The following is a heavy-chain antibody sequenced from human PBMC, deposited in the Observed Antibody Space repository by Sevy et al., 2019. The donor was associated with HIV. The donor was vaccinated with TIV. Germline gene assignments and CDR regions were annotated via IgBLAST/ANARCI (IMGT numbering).Heavy chain of an antibody. J-gene: IGHJ6*02. CDR3: VRDSGHDYNYYGMDV. CDR1: GFTFSSYA. V-gene: IGHV3-23*01. D-gene: IGHD5-12*01. Sequence: GGYLRLSCAASGFTFSSYAMSWVRQAPGKGLEWVSAISGSGVTTYYADSVKGRFTISRDNSKNTLYLQMNSLRADDSAVYYCVRDSGHDYNYYGMDVWGQGTTVTVSS. CDR2: ISGSGVTT.